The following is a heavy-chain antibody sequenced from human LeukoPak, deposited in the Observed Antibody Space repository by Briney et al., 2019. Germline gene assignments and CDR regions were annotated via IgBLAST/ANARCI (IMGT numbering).Heavy chain of an antibody. Sequence: PSETLSLTCAVYGGSFSGYYWSWIRQPPGKGLEWIGEINHSGSTNYNPSLKSRVTISVDTSKNQFSLKLSSVTAADTAVYYCASVYGSGSYYSDYWGQGTLVTVSS. CDR2: INHSGST. CDR1: GGSFSGYY. V-gene: IGHV4-34*01. J-gene: IGHJ4*02. CDR3: ASVYGSGSYYSDY. D-gene: IGHD3-10*01.